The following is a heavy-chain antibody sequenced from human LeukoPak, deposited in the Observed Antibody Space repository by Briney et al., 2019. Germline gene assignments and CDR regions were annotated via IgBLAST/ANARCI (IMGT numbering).Heavy chain of an antibody. V-gene: IGHV4-34*01. CDR2: INHSGST. CDR3: ARVKVRWLHTS. D-gene: IGHD5-18*01. J-gene: IGHJ5*02. Sequence: SETLSLTCAVYGGSFSGYYWSWIRQPPGKGLEWIGEINHSGSTNYNPSLKSRVTISVDTSRNQFSLKLSSVTAADTAVYYCARVKVRWLHTSWGQGTLVTVSS. CDR1: GGSFSGYY.